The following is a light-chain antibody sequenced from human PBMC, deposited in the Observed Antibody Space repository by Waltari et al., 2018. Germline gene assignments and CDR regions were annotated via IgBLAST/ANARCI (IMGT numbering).Light chain of an antibody. CDR2: EVS. CDR1: SSDVGGYNY. J-gene: IGLJ3*02. V-gene: IGLV2-14*01. CDR3: SSYTSSSTGV. Sequence: QSALTQPASLSGSPGQSLTISCTGTSSDVGGYNYVSWYQQHPAKAPKLMIYEVSNRPSGVSNLFSCSKSGNTASLTISVLQAEDEADYYCSSYTSSSTGVFGGGTKLTVL.